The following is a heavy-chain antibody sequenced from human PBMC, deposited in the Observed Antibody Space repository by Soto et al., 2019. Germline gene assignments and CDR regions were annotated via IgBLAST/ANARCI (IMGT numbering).Heavy chain of an antibody. CDR1: GFTVGSNY. J-gene: IGHJ4*02. V-gene: IGHV3-66*01. CDR2: IHSGGST. Sequence: EVQLVESGGGLVQPGGSLRLSCAASGFTVGSNYMTWVRQAPGKGLEWVSVIHSGGSTYYADFVKGRFTISRDNSKNTLYLQINSRRTEDTAVYYCARVPAPDGGDWGQGTLVTVSS. CDR3: ARVPAPDGGD. D-gene: IGHD3-16*01.